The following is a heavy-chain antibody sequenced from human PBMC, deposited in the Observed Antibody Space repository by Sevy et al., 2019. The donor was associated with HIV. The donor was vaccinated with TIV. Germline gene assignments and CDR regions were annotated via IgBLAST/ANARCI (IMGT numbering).Heavy chain of an antibody. V-gene: IGHV3-23*01. CDR3: AREGCTKPHDY. CDR2: LSFGCGEI. D-gene: IGHD2-8*01. CDR1: GFTFSKYS. J-gene: IGHJ4*02. Sequence: LSLTCAASGFTFSKYSMSWVRQPPGKGLEWVSTLSFGCGEINYADSVKGQFTISRDNSKSSVYLQMNNLIPEDTAVYYCAREGCTKPHDYWGQGTLVTVSS.